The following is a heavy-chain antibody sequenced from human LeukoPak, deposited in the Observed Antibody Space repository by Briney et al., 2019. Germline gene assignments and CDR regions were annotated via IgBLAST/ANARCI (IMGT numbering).Heavy chain of an antibody. V-gene: IGHV3-30*04. CDR1: GFTFSSYE. CDR2: ISYDGSNK. D-gene: IGHD5-24*01. Sequence: GGSLRLSCAASGFTFSSYEMNWVRQAPGKGLEWVAGISYDGSNKYYADSVKGRFTISRDNSKNTLYLQMNSLRAEDTAVYYCAREEATITWGYYFDYWGQGTLVTVSS. J-gene: IGHJ4*02. CDR3: AREEATITWGYYFDY.